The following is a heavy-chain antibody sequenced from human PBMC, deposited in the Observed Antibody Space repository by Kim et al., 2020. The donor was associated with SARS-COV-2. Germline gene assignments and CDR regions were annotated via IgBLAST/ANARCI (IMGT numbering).Heavy chain of an antibody. V-gene: IGHV1-8*01. CDR1: GYTFTSYD. CDR2: MNPNSGKT. J-gene: IGHJ3*02. CDR3: ARLFSPTQTRTRPFDI. D-gene: IGHD3-9*01. Sequence: ASVKVSCKASGYTFTSYDINWVRQATGQGLEWMGWMNPNSGKTGYAQKYQGRVTMTRNTSITTAYMELSSLRSEDTAVYYCARLFSPTQTRTRPFDIWGQGTMVTVSS.